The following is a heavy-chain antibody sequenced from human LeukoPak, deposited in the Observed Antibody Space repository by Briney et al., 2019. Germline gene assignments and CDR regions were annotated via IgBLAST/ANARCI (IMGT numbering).Heavy chain of an antibody. D-gene: IGHD3-9*01. CDR3: ARDGRYYDILTGYPAAGYFDY. CDR1: GFTFSSYS. CDR2: ISSSSSYI. J-gene: IGHJ4*02. V-gene: IGHV3-21*01. Sequence: PGGSLRLSCAASGFTFSSYSMNWVRQAPGEGLEWVSSISSSSSYIYYADSVKGRFTISRDNAKNSLYLQMNSLRAEDTAVYYCARDGRYYDILTGYPAAGYFDYWGQGTLVTVSS.